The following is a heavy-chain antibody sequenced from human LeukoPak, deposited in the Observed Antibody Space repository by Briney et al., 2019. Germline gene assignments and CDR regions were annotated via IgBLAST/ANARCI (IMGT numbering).Heavy chain of an antibody. CDR1: GVTFSRYA. D-gene: IGHD2-15*01. CDR3: AKDLSIYYCSGGSCSGDY. J-gene: IGHJ4*02. Sequence: GGSLRLSCAASGVTFSRYAMSWGCDGPGQGLERVSAISVSGGGTYYADSVKGRFTISRDNSKNTLYLQMNRLRAEDTSVYYCAKDLSIYYCSGGSCSGDYWAQGPLVTLSS. CDR2: ISVSGGGT. V-gene: IGHV3-23*01.